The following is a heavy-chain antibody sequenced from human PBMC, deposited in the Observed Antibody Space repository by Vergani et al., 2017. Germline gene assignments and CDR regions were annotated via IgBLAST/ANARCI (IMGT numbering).Heavy chain of an antibody. CDR1: GFTFISYA. D-gene: IGHD2-2*01. CDR3: AKGVYCSSTSCYEGRGYYYGMGV. Sequence: EVQLLESGGGLVQPGGSLRLSCAASGFTFISYAMSWVRQVPGKGLEWVSGISGSGGNTYYANSVKGRFTISRDNSKNTLYLQMNSLRADDTAVYYCAKGVYCSSTSCYEGRGYYYGMGVWGQGTTVTFPS. CDR2: ISGSGGNT. V-gene: IGHV3-23*01. J-gene: IGHJ6*02.